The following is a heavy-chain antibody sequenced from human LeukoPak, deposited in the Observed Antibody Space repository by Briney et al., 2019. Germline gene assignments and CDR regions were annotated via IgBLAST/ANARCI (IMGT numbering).Heavy chain of an antibody. CDR3: ARGYYYDSSGYYPYDAFDI. V-gene: IGHV1-3*01. J-gene: IGHJ3*02. CDR1: GYTFTSYA. CDR2: INAGNGNT. Sequence: ASVTVSCTASGYTFTSYAMHWVRQAPGQRLEWMGWINAGNGNTKYSQKFQGRVTITRDTSASTAYMELSSLRSEDTAVYYCARGYYYDSSGYYPYDAFDIWGQGTMVTVSS. D-gene: IGHD3-22*01.